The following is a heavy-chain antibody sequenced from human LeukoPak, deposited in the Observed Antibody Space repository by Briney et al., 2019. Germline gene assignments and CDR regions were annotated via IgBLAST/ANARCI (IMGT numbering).Heavy chain of an antibody. V-gene: IGHV3-11*04. Sequence: GGSLRLSCAASGFTFSDYYMSWIRQAPGKGLEWVSYISSSGSTIYYADSVKGRFTISRDNAKNSLYLQMNSLRAEDTAVYYCARVRVLRYFDPFDAFDIWGQGTMVTVSS. CDR2: ISSSGSTI. CDR1: GFTFSDYY. D-gene: IGHD3-9*01. CDR3: ARVRVLRYFDPFDAFDI. J-gene: IGHJ3*02.